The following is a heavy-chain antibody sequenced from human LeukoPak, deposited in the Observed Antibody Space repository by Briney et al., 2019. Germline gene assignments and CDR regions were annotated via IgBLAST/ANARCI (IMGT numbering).Heavy chain of an antibody. CDR1: GYTFTNYA. Sequence: VASVKVSCKTSGYTFTNYAIHWVRQAPGQRLECMGWINAGNGNIKYSQDFQGRVAFTSDTFASTSYMELSSLRSEDTAVYYCARAGGIAAAGSWGQGTLVTVSS. D-gene: IGHD6-13*01. CDR2: INAGNGNI. J-gene: IGHJ5*02. V-gene: IGHV1-3*01. CDR3: ARAGGIAAAGS.